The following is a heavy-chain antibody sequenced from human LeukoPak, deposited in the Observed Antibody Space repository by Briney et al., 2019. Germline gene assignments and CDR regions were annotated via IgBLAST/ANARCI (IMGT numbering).Heavy chain of an antibody. J-gene: IGHJ4*02. D-gene: IGHD2-8*01. CDR2: IRYDGSNK. Sequence: GGSLRLSCAASGFTFSSYGMHWVRQAPGKGLEWVAFIRYDGSNKYYADSVKGRFTISRDNSKNTLYLQMNSLRAEDTAVYYCAKAPKYCTNGVCYPDDYWGQGTLVTVSS. V-gene: IGHV3-30*02. CDR1: GFTFSSYG. CDR3: AKAPKYCTNGVCYPDDY.